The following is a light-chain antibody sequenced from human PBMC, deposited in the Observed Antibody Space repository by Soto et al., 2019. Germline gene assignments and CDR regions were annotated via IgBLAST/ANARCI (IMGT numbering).Light chain of an antibody. J-gene: IGKJ5*01. CDR3: QQYDSSPIT. V-gene: IGKV3-20*01. CDR2: GAS. CDR1: QSVSTRY. Sequence: EIVLTQSPGPLSLSPGARATLSCSASQSVSTRYLSCYQQQKPGQAPRLLIYGASSMATGIPDRFSGSGAGTDFTLTISRLEPEDFAVYYCQQYDSSPITFGQGTRLEIK.